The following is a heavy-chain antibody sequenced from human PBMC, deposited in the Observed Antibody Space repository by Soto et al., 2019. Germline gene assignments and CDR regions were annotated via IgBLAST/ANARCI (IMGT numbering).Heavy chain of an antibody. CDR2: IRSSGSSI. CDR3: VRDQLYYYDIFGRPLNGFDI. J-gene: IGHJ3*02. V-gene: IGHV3-21*01. Sequence: GGPLRLSCAASGFTFSICWMHWGRQGPGKGLRWVSSIRSSGSSIYYADSVKGRFTISRDNAENSLYLQMNSLGAEDTALYYCVRDQLYYYDIFGRPLNGFDIWGQGTMVTVSS. D-gene: IGHD3-22*01. CDR1: GFTFSICW.